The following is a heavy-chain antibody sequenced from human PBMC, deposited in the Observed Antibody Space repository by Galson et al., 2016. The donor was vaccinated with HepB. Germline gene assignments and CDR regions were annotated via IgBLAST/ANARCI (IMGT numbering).Heavy chain of an antibody. CDR1: GFIVTRNY. D-gene: IGHD2/OR15-2a*01. CDR2: IYSGGST. J-gene: IGHJ6*02. Sequence: SLRLSCAASGFIVTRNYMSWVRQAPGKGLEWVSVIYSGGSTHYADSVKGRFTISRDESKNTVYFHMDSLRAEDTAVYYCARGQGILTGGVPKEYYYGMDVWGQGTTVTVSS. V-gene: IGHV3-66*01. CDR3: ARGQGILTGGVPKEYYYGMDV.